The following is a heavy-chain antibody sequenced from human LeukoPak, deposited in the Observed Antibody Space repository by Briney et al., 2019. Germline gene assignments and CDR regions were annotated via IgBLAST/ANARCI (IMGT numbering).Heavy chain of an antibody. CDR2: ISGSGGGT. D-gene: IGHD1-26*01. Sequence: GGSLRLSCAASGFTFSDSKMNWVRQAPGKGLEWVSTISGSGGGTYYADSVKGRFTISRDDSKNTLYLQMNSLRAEDTAVYYCVKDLGRYRNNCFDYWGQGTLVTVSS. V-gene: IGHV3-23*01. CDR3: VKDLGRYRNNCFDY. J-gene: IGHJ4*02. CDR1: GFTFSDSK.